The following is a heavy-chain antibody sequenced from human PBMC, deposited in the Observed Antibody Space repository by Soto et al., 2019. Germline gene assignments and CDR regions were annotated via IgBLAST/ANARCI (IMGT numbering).Heavy chain of an antibody. D-gene: IGHD6-13*01. CDR3: AASSSVGAAGSFTF. Sequence: QVQLVQSGAEVKEPGSSVKVSCKATGDPFNNYAFNWVRQAPGQGLEWMGRISPLFSTTNYAQKFQGRVTIGADKLTTIVNLEVSNLESEDTVMYYCAASSSVGAAGSFTFWGQGTLVTVSP. V-gene: IGHV1-69*06. J-gene: IGHJ4*02. CDR1: GDPFNNYA. CDR2: ISPLFSTT.